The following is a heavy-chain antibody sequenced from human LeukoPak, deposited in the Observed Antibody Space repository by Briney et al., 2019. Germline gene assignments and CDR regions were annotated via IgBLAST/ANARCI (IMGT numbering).Heavy chain of an antibody. CDR1: GGSFSSSVFY. D-gene: IGHD6-13*01. J-gene: IGHJ4*02. CDR3: ARRHGGSSLGDY. V-gene: IGHV4-39*01. Sequence: SETLSLTCTVSGGSFSSSVFYWGCIRQPPGKGLEWIGNIYYTGTTYYNPSLKIRVTISVDTSKNQFSLKLTSVTAADTAVYYCARRHGGSSLGDYWGQGTLVTVSS. CDR2: IYYTGTT.